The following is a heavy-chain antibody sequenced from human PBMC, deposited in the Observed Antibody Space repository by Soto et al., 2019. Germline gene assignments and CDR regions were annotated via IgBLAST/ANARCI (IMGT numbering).Heavy chain of an antibody. Sequence: ASVKVSCKASGYTHNSYAMHWVRQDHEQRLEWMGWINAGNGNTKYSQKFQGRVTITRDTSASTAYMELSSLRSEDTAVYYCARDRIAAAGYNWFDPWGQGTLVTVSS. CDR2: INAGNGNT. CDR3: ARDRIAAAGYNWFDP. D-gene: IGHD6-13*01. V-gene: IGHV1-3*01. CDR1: GYTHNSYA. J-gene: IGHJ5*02.